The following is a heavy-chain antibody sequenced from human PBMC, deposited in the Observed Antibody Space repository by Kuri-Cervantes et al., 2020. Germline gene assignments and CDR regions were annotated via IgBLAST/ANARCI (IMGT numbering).Heavy chain of an antibody. Sequence: ASVKVSCKASGFTFTNYDINWVRQAPGQGLEWMGWMNPNSGNTGYAQKFQGRVTMTRDTSISTAYMELSSLRSDDTAVYYCARAPYNWNGGYFDYWGQGTLVTVSS. J-gene: IGHJ4*02. CDR1: GFTFTNYD. CDR3: ARAPYNWNGGYFDY. CDR2: MNPNSGNT. D-gene: IGHD1-20*01. V-gene: IGHV1-8*02.